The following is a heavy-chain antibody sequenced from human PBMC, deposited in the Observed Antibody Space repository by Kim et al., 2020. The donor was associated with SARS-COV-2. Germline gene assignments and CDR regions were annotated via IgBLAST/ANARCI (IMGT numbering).Heavy chain of an antibody. CDR2: IYYSGST. Sequence: SETLSLTCTVSGGSISSSSYYWGWIRQPPGKGLEWIGSIYYSGSTYYNPPLKSRVTISVDTSKNQFSLKLSYVTAADTAVYYCAGEIVVVPAATYGYGYYGMDGRGRETTVTVYS. CDR1: GGSISSSSYY. CDR3: AGEIVVVPAATYGYGYYGMDG. J-gene: IGHJ6*02. D-gene: IGHD2-2*01. V-gene: IGHV4-39*02.